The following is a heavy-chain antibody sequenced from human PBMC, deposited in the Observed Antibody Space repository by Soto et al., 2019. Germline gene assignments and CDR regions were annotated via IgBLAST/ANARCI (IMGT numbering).Heavy chain of an antibody. CDR1: DYSFTNYW. J-gene: IGHJ4*02. CDR2: IYPGDSDT. Sequence: PGESLKISCKASDYSFTNYWIAWVRQMPGQGLELMGIIYPGDSDTRYSPSFQGQVTISADKSISTAYLQWSSLKASDTAIYYCARGGVVDRTFDYWGQGTLVTVSS. V-gene: IGHV5-51*01. CDR3: ARGGVVDRTFDY. D-gene: IGHD3-3*01.